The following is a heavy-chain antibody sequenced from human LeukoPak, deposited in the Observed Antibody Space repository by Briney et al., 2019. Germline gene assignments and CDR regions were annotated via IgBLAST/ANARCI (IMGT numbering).Heavy chain of an antibody. V-gene: IGHV1-2*02. Sequence: GASVKVSCKASGYTFTGYYMHWVRQAPGQGLEWMGWINPNSGGTNYAQKFQGRVTMTRDTSISTAYMELSRLRSDDTAVYYCAGQDIVVVPLQSAFPAYWGQGALVTVSS. CDR2: INPNSGGT. J-gene: IGHJ4*02. CDR1: GYTFTGYY. D-gene: IGHD2-2*01. CDR3: AGQDIVVVPLQSAFPAY.